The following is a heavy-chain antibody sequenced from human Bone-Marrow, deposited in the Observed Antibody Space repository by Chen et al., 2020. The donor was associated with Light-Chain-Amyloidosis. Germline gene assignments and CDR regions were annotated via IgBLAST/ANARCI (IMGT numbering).Heavy chain of an antibody. Sequence: VRVVESGGGLFQPGGSLRLSCAASGFTVSNNYMSWVRQAPGKGLEWVSFIYSNGKTYYADSVKGRFTISRDNSKNTLYLQMNSLRAEDTAVYYCKARPSWGQGTLVTVSS. V-gene: IGHV3-53*01. CDR3: KARPS. J-gene: IGHJ5*02. CDR1: GFTVSNNY. CDR2: IYSNGKT.